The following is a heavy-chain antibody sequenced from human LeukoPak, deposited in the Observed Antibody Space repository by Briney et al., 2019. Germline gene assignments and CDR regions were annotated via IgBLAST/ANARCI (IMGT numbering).Heavy chain of an antibody. CDR2: INPNSGGT. Sequence: GASVKVSCKASGYTFTGYYMHWVRQAPGQGLEWMGWINPNSGGTNYAQKFQGRVTMTRDTSISTAYMELSRLRSDDTAVYYCATGSYYYGSGSYYPDWGQGTLVTVS. J-gene: IGHJ4*02. CDR3: ATGSYYYGSGSYYPD. D-gene: IGHD3-10*01. V-gene: IGHV1-2*02. CDR1: GYTFTGYY.